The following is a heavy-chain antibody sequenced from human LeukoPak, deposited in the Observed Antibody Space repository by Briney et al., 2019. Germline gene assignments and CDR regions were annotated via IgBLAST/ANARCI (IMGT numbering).Heavy chain of an antibody. CDR1: NGSISSYY. CDR3: ARGVAGTSHFDY. Sequence: SETLSLTCTVSNGSISSYYWSWLWQSPGKGLEWIGYIHDSGSTNRSPSLESRAAISLDKYKNQFSLNLRSMTAADTAVYYCARGVAGTSHFDYWGQGSLVTVSS. J-gene: IGHJ4*02. CDR2: IHDSGST. D-gene: IGHD6-19*01. V-gene: IGHV4-59*12.